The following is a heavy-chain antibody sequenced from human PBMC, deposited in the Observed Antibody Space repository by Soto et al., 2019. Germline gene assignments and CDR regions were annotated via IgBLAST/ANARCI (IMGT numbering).Heavy chain of an antibody. CDR3: ARGVEGYCSGGNCYPLPDAFDI. J-gene: IGHJ3*02. V-gene: IGHV4-31*03. CDR2: IYYSGSA. Sequence: SETLSLTCTVSGGSISSGGYYWNWIRQHPGKGLEWIGYIYYSGSAYYNPSLKSRVTISVDTSKNQFSLKLRSVTAADTAMYYCARGVEGYCSGGNCYPLPDAFDIWGQGTMVTVSS. D-gene: IGHD2-15*01. CDR1: GGSISSGGYY.